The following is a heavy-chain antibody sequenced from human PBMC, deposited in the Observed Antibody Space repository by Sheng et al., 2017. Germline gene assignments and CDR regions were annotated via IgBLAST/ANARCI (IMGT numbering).Heavy chain of an antibody. CDR1: GGSISSYY. J-gene: IGHJ4*02. CDR3: ARSLWVGRFDY. V-gene: IGHV4-59*01. CDR2: IYYSGST. Sequence: QVQLQESGPGLVKPSETLSLTCTVSGGSISSYYWSWIRQPPGKGLEWIGYIYYSGSTNYNPSLKSRVTISVDTSKNQFSLKLSSVTAADTAVYYCARSLWVGRFDYWGQGTLVTVSS. D-gene: IGHD1-26*01.